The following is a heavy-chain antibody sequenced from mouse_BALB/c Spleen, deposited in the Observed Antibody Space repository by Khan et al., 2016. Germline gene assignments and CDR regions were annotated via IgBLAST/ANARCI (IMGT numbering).Heavy chain of an antibody. CDR2: INTYTGEP. CDR3: ASIYDGYYVGLYYAMDY. CDR1: GYTFTNYG. V-gene: IGHV9-3-1*01. D-gene: IGHD2-3*01. J-gene: IGHJ4*01. Sequence: QIQLVQSGPELKKPGETVKISCKASGYTFTNYGMNWVKQAPGKGLKWMGWINTYTGEPTYADDFKGRFAFSLDTSASTAYLQINNLKNEDTATYFGASIYDGYYVGLYYAMDYWGQGTSVTVSS.